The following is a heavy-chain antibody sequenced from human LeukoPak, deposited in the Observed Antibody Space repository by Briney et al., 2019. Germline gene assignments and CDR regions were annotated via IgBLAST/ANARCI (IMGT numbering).Heavy chain of an antibody. CDR2: IDPSDSYI. V-gene: IGHV5-10-1*01. CDR3: ARVRRYSSGWYLDY. J-gene: IGHJ4*02. Sequence: GESLKISCKGSGYSFTSYWISWVRQMPGKGLEWMGGIDPSDSYINYSPSFQGHVTISANKSISTAYLQWSSLKASDTAMYYCARVRRYSSGWYLDYWGQGTLVTVSS. CDR1: GYSFTSYW. D-gene: IGHD6-19*01.